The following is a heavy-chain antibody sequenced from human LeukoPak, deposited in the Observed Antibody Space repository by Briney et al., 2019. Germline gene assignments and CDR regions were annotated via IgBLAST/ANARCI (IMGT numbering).Heavy chain of an antibody. J-gene: IGHJ5*02. CDR3: AREMIAAAGTPDWFDP. Sequence: VASVKVSCKASGYTFTSHYMHWVRQAPGQGLEWMGIINPSGGSTSHAQKLQGRVPVTRDTSTSTVYMELSSLRSEDTAVYYCAREMIAAAGTPDWFDPWGQGTLVTVSS. CDR1: GYTFTSHY. CDR2: INPSGGST. D-gene: IGHD6-13*01. V-gene: IGHV1-46*01.